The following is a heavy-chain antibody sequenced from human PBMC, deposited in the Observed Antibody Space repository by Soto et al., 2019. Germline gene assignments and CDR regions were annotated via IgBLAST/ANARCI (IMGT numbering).Heavy chain of an antibody. CDR1: GFSLSNSGVG. Sequence: SGPTLVNPTQTLTVTCTFSGFSLSNSGVGVAWIRQPPGKALEWLALIYGDNDKRYSPSLKTRLTITKDTSKNQVVLTMTNMDPVDTATYYCAHCTLHDYGDYDPGTSHVFDSWGQGTLVTVSS. D-gene: IGHD4-17*01. CDR2: IYGDNDK. J-gene: IGHJ4*02. V-gene: IGHV2-5*02. CDR3: AHCTLHDYGDYDPGTSHVFDS.